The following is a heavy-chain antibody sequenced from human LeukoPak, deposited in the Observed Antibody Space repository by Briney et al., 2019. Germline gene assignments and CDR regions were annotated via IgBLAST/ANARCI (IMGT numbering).Heavy chain of an antibody. V-gene: IGHV1-69*13. CDR2: IIPIFGTA. CDR1: GGTFSSYA. D-gene: IGHD1-26*01. Sequence: SVKVSCKASGGTFSSYAISWVRQAPGRGLEWMGGIIPIFGTANYAQKFQGRVTITADESTSTAYMELSSLRSEDTAVYYCARDPVEFVGATTGDWFDPWGQGTLVTVSS. J-gene: IGHJ5*02. CDR3: ARDPVEFVGATTGDWFDP.